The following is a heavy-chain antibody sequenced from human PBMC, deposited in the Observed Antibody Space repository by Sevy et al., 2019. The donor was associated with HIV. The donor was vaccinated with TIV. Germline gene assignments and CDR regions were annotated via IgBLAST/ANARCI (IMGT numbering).Heavy chain of an antibody. Sequence: GGSLRLSCAASGFTFSSYWMSWVRQAPGKGLEWVANIKQDGSEKYYVDSVKGRFTISRDNAKNSLYLQMNSLRAEETAVYYCARVHYYDQFDWFDPWGQGTLVTAPQ. D-gene: IGHD3-22*01. V-gene: IGHV3-7*01. CDR2: IKQDGSEK. J-gene: IGHJ5*02. CDR3: ARVHYYDQFDWFDP. CDR1: GFTFSSYW.